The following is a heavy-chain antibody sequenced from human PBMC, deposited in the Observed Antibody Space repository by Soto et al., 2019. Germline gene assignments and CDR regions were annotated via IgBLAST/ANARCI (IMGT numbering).Heavy chain of an antibody. CDR3: AGPQWELRATWFDP. Sequence: SETLSLTCSVSGGSISSSSYYWDWIRQPPGKGLEGIGSIYYSGSTYYNPSLKSRVTISADTSSNQFSLKLSCVIAADTAVYYCAGPQWELRATWFDPWGQGTLVTVSS. D-gene: IGHD1-26*01. J-gene: IGHJ5*02. CDR2: IYYSGST. V-gene: IGHV4-39*01. CDR1: GGSISSSSYY.